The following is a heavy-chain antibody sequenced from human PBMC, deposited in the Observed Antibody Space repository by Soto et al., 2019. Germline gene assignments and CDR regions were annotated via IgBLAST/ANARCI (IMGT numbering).Heavy chain of an antibody. CDR3: AHSSVTMVRGITPFDP. CDR2: IYWDDDK. V-gene: IGHV2-5*02. CDR1: GFSLSTSGVG. J-gene: IGHJ5*02. Sequence: QITLKESGPPLMKPTQTLTLTCTFSGFSLSTSGVGVGWIRQPPGKALEWLALIYWDDDKRYSPSLKSRLTLPKDTSKNQVVLIMTNMDPVDTATYYCAHSSVTMVRGITPFDPWGQGTLVTVSS. D-gene: IGHD3-10*01.